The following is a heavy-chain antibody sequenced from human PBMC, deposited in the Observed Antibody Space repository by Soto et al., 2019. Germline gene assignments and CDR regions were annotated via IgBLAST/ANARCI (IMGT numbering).Heavy chain of an antibody. CDR1: GGSISSGDYY. Sequence: QVQLQESGPGLVKPSQTLSLTCTVSGGSISSGDYYWSWIRQPPGMGLEWIGYIYYSGSTYYNPSLKSRVTISVDTSKNQFSLKLSSVTAADTAVYYCARVVAATRRYYYYGMDVWGQGTTVTVSS. V-gene: IGHV4-30-4*01. J-gene: IGHJ6*02. CDR3: ARVVAATRRYYYYGMDV. CDR2: IYYSGST. D-gene: IGHD2-15*01.